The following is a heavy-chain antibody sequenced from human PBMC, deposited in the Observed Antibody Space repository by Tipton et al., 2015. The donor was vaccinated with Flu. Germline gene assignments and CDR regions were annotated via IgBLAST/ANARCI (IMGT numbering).Heavy chain of an antibody. J-gene: IGHJ6*02. CDR1: GFTFRNSA. Sequence: SLRLSCAASGFTFRNSAMNWVRQAPGKGLEWVSYISSSGSLRYYADSVKGRFTISRDDAKKSLYLHVVSLRVEDTAVYYCARRPLPSSDDYFGLDLWGQGTTVTVSS. CDR3: ARRPLPSSDDYFGLDL. V-gene: IGHV3-48*03. D-gene: IGHD6-6*01. CDR2: ISSSGSLR.